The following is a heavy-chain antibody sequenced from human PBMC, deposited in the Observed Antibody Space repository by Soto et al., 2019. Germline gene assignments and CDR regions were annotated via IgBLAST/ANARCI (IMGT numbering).Heavy chain of an antibody. J-gene: IGHJ3*02. CDR2: ISGSGGST. Sequence: EVQLLESGGGLVQPGGSLRLSCAASGFTFSSYAMSWVRQAPGKGLEWVSAISGSGGSTYYADSVKGRFTISRDNSKNTLYLQRNSLRAEDTAVYYCAKDGAHYGSGRGDAFDIWGQGTMVTVSS. V-gene: IGHV3-23*01. D-gene: IGHD3-10*01. CDR3: AKDGAHYGSGRGDAFDI. CDR1: GFTFSSYA.